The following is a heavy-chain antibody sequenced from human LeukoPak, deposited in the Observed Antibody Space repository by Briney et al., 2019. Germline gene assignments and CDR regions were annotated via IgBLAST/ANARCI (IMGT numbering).Heavy chain of an antibody. CDR2: IYTSGNT. V-gene: IGHV4-4*07. D-gene: IGHD1-14*01. CDR3: AGTDTNRFDY. CDR1: GGSISSYY. Sequence: SETLSLTCTVSGGSISSYYWNWIRQPAGKGLEWIGRIYTSGNTNYSPSLKGRVTISVDKSKNQFSLKLSSVTAADTAVYYCAGTDTNRFDYWGQGALVTVSS. J-gene: IGHJ4*02.